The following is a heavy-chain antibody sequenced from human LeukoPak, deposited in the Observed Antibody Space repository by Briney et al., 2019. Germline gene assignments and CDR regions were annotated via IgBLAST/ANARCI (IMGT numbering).Heavy chain of an antibody. J-gene: IGHJ6*03. CDR2: IKQDGSEK. V-gene: IGHV3-7*01. D-gene: IGHD2-2*02. Sequence: GGSLRLSCAASGFTFSSYWMSRVRQAPGKGLEWVANIKQDGSEKYYVDSVKGRFTISRDNAKNSLYLQMNSLRAEDTAVYYCARDAIPYYYYYYMDVWGKGTTVTVSS. CDR1: GFTFSSYW. CDR3: ARDAIPYYYYYYMDV.